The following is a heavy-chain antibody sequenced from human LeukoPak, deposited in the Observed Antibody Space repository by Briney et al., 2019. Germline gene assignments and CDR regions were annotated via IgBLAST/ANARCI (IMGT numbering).Heavy chain of an antibody. CDR1: GFTFRTYW. CDR2: INQDGSEK. V-gene: IGHV3-7*01. J-gene: IGHJ4*02. D-gene: IGHD5-24*01. CDR3: AREFSMATIQDY. Sequence: GGSLRLSCAASGFTFRTYWMSWIRQAPGNEPEWVADINQDGSEKYYVDSVKGRFTISRDNAKNSLYLQMNSLRAEDTAVYYCAREFSMATIQDYWGQGTLVTVSS.